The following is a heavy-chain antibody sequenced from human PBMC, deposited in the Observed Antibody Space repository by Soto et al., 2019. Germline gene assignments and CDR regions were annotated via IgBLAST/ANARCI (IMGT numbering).Heavy chain of an antibody. V-gene: IGHV4-4*02. D-gene: IGHD2-2*01. J-gene: IGHJ5*02. Sequence: SETLSLTCAVSSGSIDNVYWWSWVCQSPGKGLEWIGENSHDGVNNYNPPLKCRVTISVHTSYSQFSLELSSVTAVVTAMYYCASGEIDFVVVPAAIMPFDPWGQGTLVT. CDR1: SGSIDNVYW. CDR3: ASGEIDFVVVPAAIMPFDP. CDR2: NSHDGVN.